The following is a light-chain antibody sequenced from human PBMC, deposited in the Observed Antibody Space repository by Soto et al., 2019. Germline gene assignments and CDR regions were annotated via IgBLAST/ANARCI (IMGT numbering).Light chain of an antibody. CDR3: QTWDTGISVV. J-gene: IGLJ2*01. CDR1: SGHSNYA. V-gene: IGLV4-69*01. Sequence: QLVLTQSPSASASLGASVKLTCTQSSGHSNYAIAWHQQQPEKGPRYLMKLNNDGSHSKGDGIPDRFSGSSSGAERYLTISSLQSEDESDYYCQTWDTGISVVFGGGTKLTVL. CDR2: LNNDGSH.